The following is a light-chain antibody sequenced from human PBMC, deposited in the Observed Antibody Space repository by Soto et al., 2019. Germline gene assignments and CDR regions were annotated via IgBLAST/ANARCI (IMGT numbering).Light chain of an antibody. J-gene: IGKJ4*01. Sequence: EIVLTQSPGTLSLSPGERATLSCRASQSVSSSYFAWFQQKPGQAPRLLIYGASSRATGIPDRFSGSGSGTAFPLTISRLEPEDFAEYYCQHYGSSPPLTFGGGTQVPFK. V-gene: IGKV3-20*01. CDR3: QHYGSSPPLT. CDR2: GAS. CDR1: QSVSSSY.